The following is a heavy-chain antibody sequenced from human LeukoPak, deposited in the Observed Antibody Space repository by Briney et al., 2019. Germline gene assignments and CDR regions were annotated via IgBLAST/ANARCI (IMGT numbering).Heavy chain of an antibody. CDR2: MNPNSGNS. CDR3: ARDNSVGDNAWWFDP. D-gene: IGHD1-26*01. CDR1: GYTFSSYD. J-gene: IGHJ5*02. V-gene: IGHV1-8*01. Sequence: ASVKVSCKASGYTFSSYDINWVRQASGQGLEWMGWMNPNSGNSGYAQKFQGRVTMTRNTPTSTAYMELSSLRSEDTAIYYCARDNSVGDNAWWFDPWGQGTLVTVSS.